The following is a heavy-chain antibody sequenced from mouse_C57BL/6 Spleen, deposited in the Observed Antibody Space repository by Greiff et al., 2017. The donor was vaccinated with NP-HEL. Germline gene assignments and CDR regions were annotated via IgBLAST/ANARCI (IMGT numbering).Heavy chain of an antibody. Sequence: VQLQQPGAELVMPGASVKLSCKASGYTFTSYWMHWVKQRPGQGLEWIGEIDPSDSYTNYNQKFKGKSTLTVDKSSSTAYMQLSSLTSEDSAVYYCASGAYYGSSYVGIFDYWGQGTTLTVSS. CDR3: ASGAYYGSSYVGIFDY. CDR2: IDPSDSYT. D-gene: IGHD1-1*01. J-gene: IGHJ2*01. V-gene: IGHV1-69*01. CDR1: GYTFTSYW.